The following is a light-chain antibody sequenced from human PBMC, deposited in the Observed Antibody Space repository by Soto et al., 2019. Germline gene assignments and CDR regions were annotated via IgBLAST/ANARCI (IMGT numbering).Light chain of an antibody. CDR2: GAS. CDR3: QQYSSSPRT. J-gene: IGKJ1*01. Sequence: EIVMTQSPATLSVSPGERATLSCRASQSVSSNYLAWYQQKPGQAPRLLIYGASSRATDIPDRFRGSGSGRDFVLNISRLEPEDFGMYYCQQYSSSPRTFGQGTKV. V-gene: IGKV3-20*01. CDR1: QSVSSNY.